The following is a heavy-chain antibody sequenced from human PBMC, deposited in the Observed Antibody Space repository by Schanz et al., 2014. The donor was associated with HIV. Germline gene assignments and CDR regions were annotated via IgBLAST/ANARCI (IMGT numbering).Heavy chain of an antibody. CDR2: ISVNGATR. V-gene: IGHV3-11*04. CDR1: GFTFTDNY. D-gene: IGHD5-12*01. Sequence: GQLVESGGGLVKPGGSLRLSCAASGFTFTDNYMSWVRQAPGEGREWLSYISVNGATREYADSVKGRFTISRDNARTSLYLQMNSLRAEDTAVYYCARDWSYDPYYYYGMDAWGQGTTVIVSS. J-gene: IGHJ6*02. CDR3: ARDWSYDPYYYYGMDA.